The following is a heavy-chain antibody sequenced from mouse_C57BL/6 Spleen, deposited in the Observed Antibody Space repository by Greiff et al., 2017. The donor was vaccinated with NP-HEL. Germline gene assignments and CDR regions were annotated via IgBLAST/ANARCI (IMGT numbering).Heavy chain of an antibody. CDR1: GYAFSSYW. CDR3: ARENDGYFDY. J-gene: IGHJ2*01. V-gene: IGHV1-80*01. CDR2: IYPGDGDT. D-gene: IGHD2-3*01. Sequence: VKLQESGAELVKPGASVKISCKASGYAFSSYWMNWVKQRPGKGLEWIGQIYPGDGDTNYNGKFKGKATLTADKSSSTAYMQLSSLTSEDSAVYFCARENDGYFDYWGQGTTLTVSS.